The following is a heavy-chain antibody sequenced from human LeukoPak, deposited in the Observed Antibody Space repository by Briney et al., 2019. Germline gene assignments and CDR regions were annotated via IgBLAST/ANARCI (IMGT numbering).Heavy chain of an antibody. J-gene: IGHJ4*02. CDR3: ARGSALITMIVVGVDY. Sequence: GESLKISCKGSGYTFTGYYMHWVRQAPGQGLEWMGWINPNSGGTNYAQKFQGRVTMTRDTSISTAYMKLSRLRSDDTAVYYCARGSALITMIVVGVDYWGQGTLVTVSS. V-gene: IGHV1-2*02. CDR1: GYTFTGYY. CDR2: INPNSGGT. D-gene: IGHD3-22*01.